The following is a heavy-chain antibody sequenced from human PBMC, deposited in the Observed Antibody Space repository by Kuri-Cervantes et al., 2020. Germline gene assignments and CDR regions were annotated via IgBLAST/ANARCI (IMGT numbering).Heavy chain of an antibody. J-gene: IGHJ4*02. Sequence: ASVKVSCKASGYTFTGYYMHWVRQAPGQGLEWMGWINPNSGGTNYAQKFQGRVTMTRDTSISTAYMELSRLRSDDTAVYYCARVPTSSGWYSSSPRYYFDYWGQGTLVTCAS. CDR2: INPNSGGT. V-gene: IGHV1-2*02. D-gene: IGHD6-19*01. CDR1: GYTFTGYY. CDR3: ARVPTSSGWYSSSPRYYFDY.